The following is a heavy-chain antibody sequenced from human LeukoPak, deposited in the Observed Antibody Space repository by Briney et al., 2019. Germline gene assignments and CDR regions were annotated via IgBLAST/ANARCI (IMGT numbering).Heavy chain of an antibody. CDR2: IYYSGST. CDR1: GGSISSYY. D-gene: IGHD3-22*01. V-gene: IGHV4-59*12. CDR3: VTYYFDSSGPKKNY. J-gene: IGHJ4*02. Sequence: SETLSLTCAVSGGSISSYYWSWIRQPPGKGLEWIGYIYYSGSTNYNPSLKSRVTISVDTSKKQSSLKLSSVTAADTAVYYCVTYYFDSSGPKKNYWGQGTLVTVSS.